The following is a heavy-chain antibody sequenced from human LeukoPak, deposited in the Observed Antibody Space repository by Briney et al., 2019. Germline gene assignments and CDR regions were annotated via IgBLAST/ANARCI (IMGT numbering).Heavy chain of an antibody. Sequence: PGGSLRLSCAASGFSFSSYAMSWVRQAPGKGPEWVSIISAGGSSIDYTNSVKGRFTISRDNFKNTLYLQMNSLRAEDTAVYYCARRGSGSYSFDYWGQGTLVTVSS. CDR1: GFSFSSYA. V-gene: IGHV3-23*01. D-gene: IGHD1-26*01. CDR2: ISAGGSSI. CDR3: ARRGSGSYSFDY. J-gene: IGHJ4*02.